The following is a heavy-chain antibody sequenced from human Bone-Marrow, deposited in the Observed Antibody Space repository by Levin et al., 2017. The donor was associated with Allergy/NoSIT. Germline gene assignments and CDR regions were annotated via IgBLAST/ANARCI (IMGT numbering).Heavy chain of an antibody. CDR2: IKSNSDGGAR. J-gene: IGHJ6*02. D-gene: IGHD3/OR15-3a*01. CDR3: TTGEATGLTTSNPLNV. CDR1: RLTFSKAW. V-gene: IGHV3-15*01. Sequence: GESLKISCAASRLTFSKAWMSWVRHTPGKGLEWVGRIKSNSDGGARDYAAPVKGRFFISREDSKDTLYLDMSSLKVEDTGVYYCTTGEATGLTTSNPLNVWGQGTTVTVSS.